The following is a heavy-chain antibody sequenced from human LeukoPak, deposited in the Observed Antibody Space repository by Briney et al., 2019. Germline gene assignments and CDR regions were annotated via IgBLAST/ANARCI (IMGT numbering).Heavy chain of an antibody. V-gene: IGHV4-34*01. CDR1: GGSFSGYY. D-gene: IGHD2-2*02. Sequence: SETLSLTCAVYGGSFSGYYWSWIRQPPGKGLEWIGEINHSGSTNYNPSLKSRVTISVDTSKNQFSLKLSSVTAADTAVYYCARSGVPAAIYGMDVWGQGTTVTVSS. CDR3: ARSGVPAAIYGMDV. J-gene: IGHJ6*02. CDR2: INHSGST.